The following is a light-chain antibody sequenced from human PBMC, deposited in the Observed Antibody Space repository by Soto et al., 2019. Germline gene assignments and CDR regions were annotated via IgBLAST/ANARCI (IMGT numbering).Light chain of an antibody. CDR1: QSISSW. CDR2: KAS. J-gene: IGKJ1*01. Sequence: DLQMTQSPSTLSASVVDRVTITCRASQSISSWLAWYQQKPGKAPKLLIYKASSLESGVPSRFSGSGSGTEFTLTISSLQPDDFATYYCQQYNSYPRTFGQGTKGDI. V-gene: IGKV1-5*03. CDR3: QQYNSYPRT.